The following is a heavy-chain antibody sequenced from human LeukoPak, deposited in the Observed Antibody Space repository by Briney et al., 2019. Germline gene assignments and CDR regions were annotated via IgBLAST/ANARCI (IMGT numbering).Heavy chain of an antibody. V-gene: IGHV1-46*01. CDR2: INPSGGST. D-gene: IGHD6-13*01. Sequence: GASVKVSRKASGYTFTSYYMHWVRQAPGQGLEWMGIINPSGGSTSYAQKFQGRVTMTRDTSTSTVYMELSSLRSEDTAVYYCARDHSIAAAGDYWGQGTLVTVSS. CDR1: GYTFTSYY. CDR3: ARDHSIAAAGDY. J-gene: IGHJ4*02.